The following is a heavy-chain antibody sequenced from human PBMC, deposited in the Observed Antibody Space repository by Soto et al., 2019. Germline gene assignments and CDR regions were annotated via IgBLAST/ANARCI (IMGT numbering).Heavy chain of an antibody. D-gene: IGHD3-10*01. J-gene: IGHJ6*02. CDR3: ASFRGSYAMDV. V-gene: IGHV1-69*02. CDR2: IISILGIA. Sequence: QVQLVQSGAEVKKPGSSVKVSCKASGGTFSSYTISWVRQYPGQGLEWMARIISILGIANYAQKVQGRVTISAYKSTSTAYMELSSLRSEDTAVYYCASFRGSYAMDVWGQGTTVTVSS. CDR1: GGTFSSYT.